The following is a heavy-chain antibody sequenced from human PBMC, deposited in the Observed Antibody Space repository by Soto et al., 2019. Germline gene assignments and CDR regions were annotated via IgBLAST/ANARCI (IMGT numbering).Heavy chain of an antibody. Sequence: QVQLVQSEAEVKKHGASVKVSCKASGYTFTSYDINWVREATGQGLEWMGWMNPNSGNTGYAQKFRGRVTMTRNTSISTAYMELSSLRSEDTAVYYCARERTGTTSMDVWGQGTTVTVSS. D-gene: IGHD1-1*01. J-gene: IGHJ6*02. V-gene: IGHV1-8*01. CDR1: GYTFTSYD. CDR2: MNPNSGNT. CDR3: ARERTGTTSMDV.